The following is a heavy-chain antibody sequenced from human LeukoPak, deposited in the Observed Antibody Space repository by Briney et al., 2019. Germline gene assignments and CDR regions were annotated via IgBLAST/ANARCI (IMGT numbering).Heavy chain of an antibody. J-gene: IGHJ4*02. D-gene: IGHD6-25*01. CDR2: IYYSGST. Sequence: SEALSLTCTVSGGSISSYYWSWIRQPPGKGLEWIGSIYYSGSTYYNPSLKSRVTISVDTSKNQFSLKLSSVTAADTAVYYCARVIAAIVQTPYYFDYWGQGTLVTVSS. CDR1: GGSISSYY. CDR3: ARVIAAIVQTPYYFDY. V-gene: IGHV4-59*08.